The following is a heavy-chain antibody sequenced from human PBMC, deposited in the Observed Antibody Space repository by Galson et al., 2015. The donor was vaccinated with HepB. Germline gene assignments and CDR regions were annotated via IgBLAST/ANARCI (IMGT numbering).Heavy chain of an antibody. J-gene: IGHJ4*02. CDR1: GFTFSHAW. D-gene: IGHD5-12*01. CDR2: IKRKTDGGTT. Sequence: SLRLSCAASGFTFSHAWMHWVRQAPGKGLEWVGRIKRKTDGGTTDYATPGKGRFTIPRDDSKNMLYLQMNSRKTEDTAVYYCTTDFVALDYWGQGTLVTVSS. V-gene: IGHV3-15*07. CDR3: TTDFVALDY.